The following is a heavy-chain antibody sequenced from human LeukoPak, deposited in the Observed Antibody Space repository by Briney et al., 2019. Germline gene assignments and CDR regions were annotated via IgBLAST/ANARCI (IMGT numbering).Heavy chain of an antibody. Sequence: GGSLRLSCAASGFTFSSYWMSWVRQAPGKGLEWVANIKQDGSEKYYVDSVKGRFTISRDNTKNSLYLQMNSLRAGDTAVYYCARPANSGSYPLVDYWGQGTLVTVSS. J-gene: IGHJ4*02. CDR3: ARPANSGSYPLVDY. CDR2: IKQDGSEK. V-gene: IGHV3-7*01. CDR1: GFTFSSYW. D-gene: IGHD1-26*01.